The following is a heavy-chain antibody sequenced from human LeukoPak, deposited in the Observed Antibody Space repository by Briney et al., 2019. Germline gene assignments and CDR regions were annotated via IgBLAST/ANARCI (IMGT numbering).Heavy chain of an antibody. CDR1: GFTFRSYE. Sequence: GGSLRLSCEASGFTFRSYEMNWVRQAPGKGLEWVSYSSGDGRTMYYADSVKGRFTISRDSGTNSLYLQKNSLRAEDTAVYYCARGDGVATCYYYGLDVWGQGTTVTVSS. CDR2: SSGDGRTM. D-gene: IGHD5-12*01. V-gene: IGHV3-48*03. CDR3: ARGDGVATCYYYGLDV. J-gene: IGHJ6*02.